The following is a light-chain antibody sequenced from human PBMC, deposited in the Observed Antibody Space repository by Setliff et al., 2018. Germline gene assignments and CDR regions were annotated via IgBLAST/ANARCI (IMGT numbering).Light chain of an antibody. CDR1: SSDVGGYNY. J-gene: IGLJ1*01. CDR2: DVT. V-gene: IGLV2-14*03. Sequence: QSVLAQPASVSGSPGQSITISCTGTSSDVGGYNYVSWYRQFPGKAPKLVIFDVTKRPSGVSNRFSGSKSGNTASLTISGLQAEDEADYYCSSYTDNNTYVFGTGTKVTVL. CDR3: SSYTDNNTYV.